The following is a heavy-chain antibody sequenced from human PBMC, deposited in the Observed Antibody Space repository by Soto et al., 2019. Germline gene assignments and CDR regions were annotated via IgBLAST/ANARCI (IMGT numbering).Heavy chain of an antibody. V-gene: IGHV4-31*03. CDR1: GGSISSGGYY. CDR2: IYYSGST. J-gene: IGHJ4*02. D-gene: IGHD6-6*01. CDR3: ARGISSSSPHFDY. Sequence: SETLSLTCTVSGGSISSGGYYWSWIRQHPGKGLEWIGYIYYSGSTYYNPSLKSRVTISVDTSKNQFSLKLSSVTAADTAVYYCARGISSSSPHFDYWGQGTLVTVSS.